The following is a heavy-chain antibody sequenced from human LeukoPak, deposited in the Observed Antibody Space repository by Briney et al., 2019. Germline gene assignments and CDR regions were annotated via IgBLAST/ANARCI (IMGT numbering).Heavy chain of an antibody. J-gene: IGHJ6*03. CDR1: GGTFSSYA. V-gene: IGHV1-69*13. CDR3: ASSGPYYYYYYMDV. D-gene: IGHD3-10*01. Sequence: VASVKVSCKASGGTFSSYAISWVRQAPGQGLEWMGGIIPIFGTANYAQKFQGRVTITADESTSTAYMELSSLRSEDTAVYYCASSGPYYYYYYMDVWGKGTTVTVSS. CDR2: IIPIFGTA.